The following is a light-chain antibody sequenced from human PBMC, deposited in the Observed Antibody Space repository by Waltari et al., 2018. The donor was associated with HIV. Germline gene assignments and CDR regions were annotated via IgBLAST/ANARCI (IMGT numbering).Light chain of an antibody. CDR2: NTN. Sequence: QSALTQPASVSGSPGQSITISCLGSGSDIAVSNYISWYQHPPAGAPRLFVFNTNSRPSGSPFRFAGSKSGNTASLTISGLQAEDEGIYYCSSYASGGSLLFGGGTKVTVL. J-gene: IGLJ3*02. CDR3: SSYASGGSLL. V-gene: IGLV2-14*01. CDR1: GSDIAVSNY.